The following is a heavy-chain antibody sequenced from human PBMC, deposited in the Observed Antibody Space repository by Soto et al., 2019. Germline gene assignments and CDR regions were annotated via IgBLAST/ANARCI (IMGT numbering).Heavy chain of an antibody. D-gene: IGHD5-18*01. J-gene: IGHJ6*02. CDR2: ISGSGGST. CDR3: AMAHVDASMDYYYYYGLDV. CDR1: GFTFSSYA. V-gene: IGHV3-23*01. Sequence: GGSLRLSCAASGFTFSSYAMNWVRQAPGKGLEWVSGISGSGGSTYYADSVKGRFTISRDNSKNTLYLQTNSLRAEDAAVYWCAMAHVDASMDYYYYYGLDVWGQGTTVTVSS.